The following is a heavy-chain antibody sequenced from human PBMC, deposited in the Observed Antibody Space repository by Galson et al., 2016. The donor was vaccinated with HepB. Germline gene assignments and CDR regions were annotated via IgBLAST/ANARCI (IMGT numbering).Heavy chain of an antibody. V-gene: IGHV1-18*04. Sequence: SVKVSCKASGYTFTSYGISWVRQAPGQGLEWMGWISAHNGSTNYAQKLQGRVTMTTDTSTSTAYMELRSLRSDDTAVYYCARDEPSPPTSGTTYFDYWDQGTLVTVSS. CDR3: ARDEPSPPTSGTTYFDY. CDR2: ISAHNGST. J-gene: IGHJ4*02. D-gene: IGHD1-1*01. CDR1: GYTFTSYG.